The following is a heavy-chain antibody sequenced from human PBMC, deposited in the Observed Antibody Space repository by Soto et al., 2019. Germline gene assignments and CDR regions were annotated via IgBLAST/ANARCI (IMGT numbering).Heavy chain of an antibody. Sequence: GGSLRLSCAASGFTFSSYGMHWVRQAPGKGLEWVAVISYDGSNKYYADSVKGRFTISRDNSKNTLYLQMNSLRAEDTAVYYCAKDMVRYSGYTYYFDYWGQGTLVTVSS. CDR3: AKDMVRYSGYTYYFDY. CDR2: ISYDGSNK. J-gene: IGHJ4*02. D-gene: IGHD5-12*01. V-gene: IGHV3-30*18. CDR1: GFTFSSYG.